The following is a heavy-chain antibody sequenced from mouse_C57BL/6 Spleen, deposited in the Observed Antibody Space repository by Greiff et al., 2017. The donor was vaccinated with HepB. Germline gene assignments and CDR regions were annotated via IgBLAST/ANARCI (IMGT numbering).Heavy chain of an antibody. CDR2: INPNNGGT. Sequence: VQLKESGPELVKPGASVKIPCKASGYTFTDYNMDWVKQSHGKSLEWIGDINPNNGGTIYNQKFKGKATLTVDKSSSTAYMELRSLTSEDTAVYYCARRTYYVLRYFDVWGTGTTVTVSS. CDR3: ARRTYYVLRYFDV. D-gene: IGHD1-1*01. CDR1: GYTFTDYN. V-gene: IGHV1-18*01. J-gene: IGHJ1*03.